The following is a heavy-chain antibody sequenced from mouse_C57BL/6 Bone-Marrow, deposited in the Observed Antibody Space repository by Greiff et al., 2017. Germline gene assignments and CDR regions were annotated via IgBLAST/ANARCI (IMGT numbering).Heavy chain of an antibody. Sequence: QVQLQQSGAELVRPGTSVKMSCKASGYTFTNYWIGWAKQRPGHGLEWIGDIYPGGGYTNYNEKFKGKATLTADKSSSTAYMQFSSLTSEDSAIYYCARGDYYGSSVAYWGQGTLVTVSA. CDR1: GYTFTNYW. CDR3: ARGDYYGSSVAY. D-gene: IGHD1-1*01. CDR2: IYPGGGYT. J-gene: IGHJ3*01. V-gene: IGHV1-63*01.